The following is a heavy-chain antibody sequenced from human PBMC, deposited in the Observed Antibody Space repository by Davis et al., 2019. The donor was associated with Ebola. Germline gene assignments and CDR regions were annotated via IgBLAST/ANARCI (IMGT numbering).Heavy chain of an antibody. Sequence: HTGGSLRLSCAGSGFTFSNYWMHWVRQAPGKGLVWVSRINSDGSITNYADSVKGRFTTSRDNAKNTVYLQLNSLRAEDTAVYYCTRDAREMATNYWGQGTLVTVSS. D-gene: IGHD5-24*01. CDR2: INSDGSIT. CDR1: GFTFSNYW. CDR3: TRDAREMATNY. J-gene: IGHJ4*02. V-gene: IGHV3-74*01.